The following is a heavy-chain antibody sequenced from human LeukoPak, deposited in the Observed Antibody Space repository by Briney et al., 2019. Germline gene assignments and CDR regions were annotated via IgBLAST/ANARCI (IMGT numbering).Heavy chain of an antibody. Sequence: GGSLRLSCVASGFTFSHYWISWVRQAPGKGLEWVANIKQDGSEKYYVDSVKGRFTISRDNAKNSLYLQMDSLRAEDTAVYYCARIESGSGRDWGQGTLVTVSS. CDR2: IKQDGSEK. CDR3: ARIESGSGRD. J-gene: IGHJ4*02. D-gene: IGHD1-26*01. CDR1: GFTFSHYW. V-gene: IGHV3-7*01.